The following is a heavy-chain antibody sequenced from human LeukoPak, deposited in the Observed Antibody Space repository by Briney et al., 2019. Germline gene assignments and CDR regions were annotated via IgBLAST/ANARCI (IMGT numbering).Heavy chain of an antibody. Sequence: GGSLRPSCAASGFSFSTSWMTWVRQAPGKGLEWVASIKQDGSDKYYVDSVRGRFTISKDNAENSVYLQMNSLRAEDTAVYYCTRDRGPNTFDYWGQGTLVTVSS. V-gene: IGHV3-7*01. CDR2: IKQDGSDK. D-gene: IGHD2-8*01. CDR3: TRDRGPNTFDY. CDR1: GFSFSTSW. J-gene: IGHJ4*02.